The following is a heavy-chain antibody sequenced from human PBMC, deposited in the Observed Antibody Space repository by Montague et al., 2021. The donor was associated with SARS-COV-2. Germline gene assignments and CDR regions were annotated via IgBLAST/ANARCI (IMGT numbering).Heavy chain of an antibody. CDR2: IYWDDDK. D-gene: IGHD3-10*01. CDR1: GFSLSTSGVG. Sequence: PALVKPTQTLTLTCTFSGFSLSTSGVGVGWIRQPPGKALEWLALIYWDDDKRYSPSLKSRLTITKDTSKNQVVLTMTNMDPVDTATYYCARTYGSGRGFDLWGRGTLVTVSS. V-gene: IGHV2-5*02. CDR3: ARTYGSGRGFDL. J-gene: IGHJ2*01.